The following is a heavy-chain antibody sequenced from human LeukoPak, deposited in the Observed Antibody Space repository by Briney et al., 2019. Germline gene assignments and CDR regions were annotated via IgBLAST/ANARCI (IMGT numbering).Heavy chain of an antibody. J-gene: IGHJ4*02. CDR1: GYSISSGYY. CDR3: ARDGSSGWYGGLWYDY. V-gene: IGHV4-38-2*02. D-gene: IGHD6-19*01. CDR2: INHSGST. Sequence: SETLSLTCTVSGYSISSGYYWSWIRQPPGKGLEWIGEINHSGSTNYNPSLKSRVTISVDTSKNQFSLKLSSVTAADTAVYYCARDGSSGWYGGLWYDYWGQGTLVTVSS.